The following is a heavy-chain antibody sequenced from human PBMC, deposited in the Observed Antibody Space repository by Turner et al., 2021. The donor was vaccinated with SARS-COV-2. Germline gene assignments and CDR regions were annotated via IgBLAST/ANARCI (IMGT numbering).Heavy chain of an antibody. CDR2: INPNSGGT. CDR3: ARDLAVFSMWEPQYYFDY. V-gene: IGHV1-2*02. Sequence: VQPVQSGAEGKQPGASVNFSCQASGYTFTGYYIHWVRQAPGQGLEWMGWINPNSGGTNNAKKFQGKVTMTRYTSISTAYMELSRLRSDDTAVYYCARDLAVFSMWEPQYYFDYWGQGTLVTVSS. J-gene: IGHJ4*02. CDR1: GYTFTGYY. D-gene: IGHD1-26*01.